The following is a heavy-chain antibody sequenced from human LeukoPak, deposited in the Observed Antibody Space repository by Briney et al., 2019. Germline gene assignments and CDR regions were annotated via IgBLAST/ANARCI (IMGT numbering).Heavy chain of an antibody. Sequence: SVKVSCKASGGTFSSYAISWVRQAPGQGLEWMGRIIPILGIAYYAQKFQGRVTITADKSTSTAYMELSSLRSEDTAVYYCARDRIAAAGIEIDYWGQGTLVTVSS. CDR3: ARDRIAAAGIEIDY. CDR1: GGTFSSYA. V-gene: IGHV1-69*04. CDR2: IIPILGIA. J-gene: IGHJ4*02. D-gene: IGHD6-13*01.